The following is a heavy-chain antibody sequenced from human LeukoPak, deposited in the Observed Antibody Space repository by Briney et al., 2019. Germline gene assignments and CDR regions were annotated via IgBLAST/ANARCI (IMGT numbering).Heavy chain of an antibody. CDR1: GFSVTTYA. Sequence: GGSLTLSCAASGFSVTTYAMGWVRQAPGKGLEWVSVISDRGDSTHYADSVKGRFTISRDSSKNTLYLQMSSLTVEDTAIYYCAKEKYNFGYFEYWGQGILVTVSS. CDR2: ISDRGDST. CDR3: AKEKYNFGYFEY. V-gene: IGHV3-23*01. D-gene: IGHD1-1*01. J-gene: IGHJ4*02.